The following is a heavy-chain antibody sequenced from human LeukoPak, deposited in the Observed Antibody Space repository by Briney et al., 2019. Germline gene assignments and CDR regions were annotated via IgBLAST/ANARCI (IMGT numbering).Heavy chain of an antibody. D-gene: IGHD2-2*01. Sequence: GASVKVSCKVSGYTFTSYGISWVRQAPGQGLEWMGWISAYNGNTNYAQKLQGRVTMTTDTSTSTAYMELRSLRSDDTAVYYCASAEGYCSSTSCLFDYWGQGTLVTASS. CDR2: ISAYNGNT. CDR1: GYTFTSYG. J-gene: IGHJ4*02. V-gene: IGHV1-18*01. CDR3: ASAEGYCSSTSCLFDY.